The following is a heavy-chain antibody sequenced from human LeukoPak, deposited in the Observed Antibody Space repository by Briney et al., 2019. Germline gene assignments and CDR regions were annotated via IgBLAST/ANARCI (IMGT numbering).Heavy chain of an antibody. D-gene: IGHD6-13*01. Sequence: SETLSLTCAVYGGSFSGYYWSWIRQPPGKGLEWIGEINHSGSTNYNPSLKSRVTISVDTSKNQFSLKLSSVTAADTAVYYCARSSIAAGGPAFDIWGQGTMVTVSS. CDR1: GGSFSGYY. V-gene: IGHV4-34*01. J-gene: IGHJ3*02. CDR2: INHSGST. CDR3: ARSSIAAGGPAFDI.